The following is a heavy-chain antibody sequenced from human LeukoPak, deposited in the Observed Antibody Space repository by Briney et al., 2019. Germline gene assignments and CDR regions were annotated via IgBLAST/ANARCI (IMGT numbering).Heavy chain of an antibody. CDR1: GFTVGCNY. Sequence: GGSLRLSCAASGFTVGCNYMTWVRQAPGKGLEWVAAIHNSGSTYYADSVKGRFTISRDNSMNTLYLQMNSLRAEDTAVYYCAKVPRGHYFDYWGQGTLVTVSS. J-gene: IGHJ4*02. CDR3: AKVPRGHYFDY. D-gene: IGHD3-10*01. CDR2: IHNSGST. V-gene: IGHV3-53*01.